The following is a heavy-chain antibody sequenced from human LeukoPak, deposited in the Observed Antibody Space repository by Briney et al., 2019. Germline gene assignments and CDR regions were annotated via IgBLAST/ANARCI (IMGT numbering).Heavy chain of an antibody. CDR1: GGSISGYY. Sequence: SETLSLTCTVSGGSISGYYWSWIRQPPGMPLEWIGYMYYSGNTNYNPSLKSRVTISVDTSESQFSLKLRFVTAADTAVYYCARAGYDFWSGYRGPDYFDLWGQGTLVTVSS. J-gene: IGHJ4*02. V-gene: IGHV4-59*01. D-gene: IGHD3-3*01. CDR3: ARAGYDFWSGYRGPDYFDL. CDR2: MYYSGNT.